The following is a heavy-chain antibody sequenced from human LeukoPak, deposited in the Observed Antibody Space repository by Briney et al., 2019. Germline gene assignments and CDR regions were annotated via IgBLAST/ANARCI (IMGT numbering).Heavy chain of an antibody. CDR3: ARVLCSSTSCYSSPWFDP. CDR2: ISWNSGSI. V-gene: IGHV3-9*01. D-gene: IGHD2-2*01. CDR1: GFTFDDYA. Sequence: HPGGSLRLSCAASGFTFDDYAMHWVRQAPGKGLEWVSGISWNSGSIGYADSVKGRFTISRDNAKNSLYLQMNSLRAEDTAVYYCARVLCSSTSCYSSPWFDPWGQGTLVTVSS. J-gene: IGHJ5*02.